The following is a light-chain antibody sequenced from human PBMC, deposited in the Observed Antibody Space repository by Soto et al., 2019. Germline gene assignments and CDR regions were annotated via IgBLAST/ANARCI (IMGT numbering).Light chain of an antibody. J-gene: IGKJ2*01. CDR1: QSVSSTY. Sequence: EIVLTQSPGTLSLSPGERATLSCRASQSVSSTYLAWYQQKPGQPPRLLIFRASNRAAGTPDRFSGSGSGTDFTITISRLEHEDFAVYYCQQYGASPIYTFGQGTKLEIK. CDR3: QQYGASPIYT. CDR2: RAS. V-gene: IGKV3-20*01.